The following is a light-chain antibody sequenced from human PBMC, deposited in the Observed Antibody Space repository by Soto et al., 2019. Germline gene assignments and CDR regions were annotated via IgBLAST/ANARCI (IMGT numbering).Light chain of an antibody. J-gene: IGLJ1*01. CDR2: NDS. CDR3: QVWDDSSDHVYV. V-gene: IGLV3-21*02. CDR1: NIGRKG. Sequence: SSALTQPPSVSVAPGQTARITWGGNNIGRKGVHWYQQRPGQAPVLVVYNDSDRPSGIPDRLSSSNSGNTATLTISRVEAGDEADYYCQVWDDSSDHVYVFGTGTKVTVL.